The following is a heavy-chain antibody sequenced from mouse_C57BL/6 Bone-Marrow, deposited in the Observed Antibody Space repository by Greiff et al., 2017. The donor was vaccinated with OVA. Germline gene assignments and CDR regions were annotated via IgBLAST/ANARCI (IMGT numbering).Heavy chain of an antibody. CDR2: IDPSDSYT. Sequence: QVQLQQPGAELVKPGASVKLSCKASGYTFTSYWMQWVKQRPGQGLEWIGKIDPSDSYTNYNQKFKGKATLTVDTSSSTAYMQLSSLTSEDSAVYYCAREAITTDFAYWGQGTLVTVSA. J-gene: IGHJ3*01. V-gene: IGHV1-50*01. CDR1: GYTFTSYW. CDR3: AREAITTDFAY. D-gene: IGHD1-1*01.